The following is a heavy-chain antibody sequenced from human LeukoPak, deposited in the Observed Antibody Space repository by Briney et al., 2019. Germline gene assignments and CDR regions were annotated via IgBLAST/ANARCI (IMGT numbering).Heavy chain of an antibody. CDR3: ARLYSGSYIY. V-gene: IGHV4-39*01. Sequence: SETLSLTCTVSGGSISSSSYYWGWIRQPPGKGLEWIGSIYYSGSTYYNPSLKSRVTISVDTSKNQFSLKLISVTAADTAVYYCARLYSGSYIYWGQGTLVTVSS. D-gene: IGHD1-26*01. CDR2: IYYSGST. J-gene: IGHJ4*02. CDR1: GGSISSSSYY.